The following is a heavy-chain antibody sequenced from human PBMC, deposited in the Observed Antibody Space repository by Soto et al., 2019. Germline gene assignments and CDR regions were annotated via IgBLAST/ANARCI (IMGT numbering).Heavy chain of an antibody. Sequence: GASVKVSWKASGYTFTSYGISWLRQAPGQGLEWMGWISAYNGNTNYAQKLQGRVTMTTDTSTSTAYMELRSLRSDDRAVYYCAIVVDIVAKIVVVFDIWGQGSLVTGSS. V-gene: IGHV1-18*01. J-gene: IGHJ3*02. CDR2: ISAYNGNT. D-gene: IGHD5-12*01. CDR1: GYTFTSYG. CDR3: AIVVDIVAKIVVVFDI.